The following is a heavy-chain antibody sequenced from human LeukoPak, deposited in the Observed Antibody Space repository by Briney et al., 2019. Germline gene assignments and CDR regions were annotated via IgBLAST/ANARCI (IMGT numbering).Heavy chain of an antibody. V-gene: IGHV5-51*01. CDR1: GYRFTNYW. D-gene: IGHD3-22*01. Sequence: GESLKISWKGSGYRFTNYWIGWVRQVPGKGLEWMGIIYPADSDTRYRPSFQGQVTMSADESISTAYLQWSSLQASDTAIYYCARVGYYYVSGGFYAQPFDFWGQGTLVTVSS. CDR3: ARVGYYYVSGGFYAQPFDF. CDR2: IYPADSDT. J-gene: IGHJ4*02.